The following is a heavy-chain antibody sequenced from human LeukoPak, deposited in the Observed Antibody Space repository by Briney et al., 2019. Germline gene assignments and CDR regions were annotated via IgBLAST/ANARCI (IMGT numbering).Heavy chain of an antibody. J-gene: IGHJ4*02. CDR1: GFIFSSYA. D-gene: IGHD2-21*01. CDR3: TRGDYSFDY. Sequence: GGSLRLSCAASGFIFSSYAMSWVRQAPGKGLEWVSAISGSGGGTHYADSVKGRFTISRDNSKNTLYLQMDSLRAEDTAVYYCTRGDYSFDYWGQGTLVTVSS. V-gene: IGHV3-23*01. CDR2: ISGSGGGT.